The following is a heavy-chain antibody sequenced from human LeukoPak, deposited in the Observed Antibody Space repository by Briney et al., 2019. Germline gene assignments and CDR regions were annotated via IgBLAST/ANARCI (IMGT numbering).Heavy chain of an antibody. J-gene: IGHJ4*02. CDR1: GFTFSSYW. Sequence: PGGSLRLSCAASGFTFSSYWIHWVRQAPGKGLVWVSHINSDGSSATYADSVKGRLTISRDNAKNTLYLEMNSLRAEDTAVYYCARGGVGCFDYWGQGALVTVSS. CDR3: ARGGVGCFDY. V-gene: IGHV3-74*01. CDR2: INSDGSSA. D-gene: IGHD6-19*01.